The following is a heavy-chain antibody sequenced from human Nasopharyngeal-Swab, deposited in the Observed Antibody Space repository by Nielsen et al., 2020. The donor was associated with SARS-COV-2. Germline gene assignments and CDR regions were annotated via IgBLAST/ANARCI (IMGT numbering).Heavy chain of an antibody. J-gene: IGHJ6*02. D-gene: IGHD2-21*02. Sequence: ASVNVSCKASGYTFTSYVISWVRQAPGQGLEWMGWISAYNGNTNYAQKLQGRVTMTTDTSTSTAYMELRSLRSDDTAVYYCARLYCGGDCSYYYYGMDVWGQGTTVTVSS. CDR2: ISAYNGNT. CDR3: ARLYCGGDCSYYYYGMDV. V-gene: IGHV1-18*01. CDR1: GYTFTSYV.